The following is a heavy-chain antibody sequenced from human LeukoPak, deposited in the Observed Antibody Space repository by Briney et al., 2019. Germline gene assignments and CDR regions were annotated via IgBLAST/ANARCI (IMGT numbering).Heavy chain of an antibody. CDR3: ARAQFDSSGYLALSY. Sequence: SETLSLTCGVSGGSFSGYYWNWISQSPEKGLEWVGEINHSGNTRYNPSLRSRITMSVDTSRNHFSLKLSSVTAADTAVYYCARAQFDSSGYLALSYWGQGTLVTVSS. CDR2: INHSGNT. J-gene: IGHJ4*02. CDR1: GGSFSGYY. D-gene: IGHD3-22*01. V-gene: IGHV4-34*10.